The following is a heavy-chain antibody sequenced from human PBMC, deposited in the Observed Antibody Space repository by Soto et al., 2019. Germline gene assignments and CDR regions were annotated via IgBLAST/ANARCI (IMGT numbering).Heavy chain of an antibody. D-gene: IGHD3-10*01. CDR3: AREPYYYGSGSYFYYGMDV. V-gene: IGHV1-2*04. CDR2: INPNSGGT. J-gene: IGHJ6*02. CDR1: GYTFTGYY. Sequence: ASVKVSCKASGYTFTGYYMHWVRQAPGQGLEWMGWINPNSGGTTYAQKFQGWVTMTRDTSISTAYMELSRLRSDDTAVYYCAREPYYYGSGSYFYYGMDVWGQGTTVTVSS.